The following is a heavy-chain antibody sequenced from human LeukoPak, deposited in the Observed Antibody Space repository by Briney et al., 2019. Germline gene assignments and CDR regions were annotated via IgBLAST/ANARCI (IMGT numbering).Heavy chain of an antibody. J-gene: IGHJ4*02. CDR3: ARGRRFIISSGRNRPFDY. V-gene: IGHV4-34*01. D-gene: IGHD6-19*01. CDR1: GGSFSGYY. Sequence: SETLSLTCAVYGGSFSGYYWSWIRRPPGKGLEWIGEINHSGSTNYNPSLKSRVTISVDTSKNQFSLKLSSVTAADTAVYYCARGRRFIISSGRNRPFDYWGQGTLVTVSS. CDR2: INHSGST.